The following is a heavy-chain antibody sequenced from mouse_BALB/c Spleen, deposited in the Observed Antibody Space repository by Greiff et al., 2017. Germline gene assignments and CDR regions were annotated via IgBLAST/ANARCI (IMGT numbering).Heavy chain of an antibody. J-gene: IGHJ4*01. V-gene: IGHV1-63*02. CDR3: AREGNYAMDY. CDR1: GYTFTNYW. Sequence: VKLVESGAELVRPGTSVKISCKASGYTFTNYWLGWVKQRPGHGLEWIGDIYPGGGYTNYNEKFKGKATLTADTSSSTAYMQLSSLTSEDSAVYFCAREGNYAMDYWGQGTSVTVSS. CDR2: IYPGGGYT.